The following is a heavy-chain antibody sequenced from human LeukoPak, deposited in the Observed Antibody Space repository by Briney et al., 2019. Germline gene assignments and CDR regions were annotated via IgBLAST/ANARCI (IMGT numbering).Heavy chain of an antibody. V-gene: IGHV3-53*01. CDR1: GFTVITNY. J-gene: IGHJ3*02. Sequence: PGGSLRLSCAASGFTVITNYMSWVRQAPGKGLDWVSVIYNGGKTYYADSVKGRFSISKDNSKNTLYLHMTSLRAEDTAVYYCTRLLPAPYNAFDIWGQGTMVTVSS. D-gene: IGHD3-22*01. CDR2: IYNGGKT. CDR3: TRLLPAPYNAFDI.